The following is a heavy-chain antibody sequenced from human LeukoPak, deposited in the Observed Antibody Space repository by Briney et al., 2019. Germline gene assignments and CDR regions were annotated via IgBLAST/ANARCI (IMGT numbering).Heavy chain of an antibody. CDR1: GFTFSIYW. Sequence: GGSLRLSCAASGFTFSIYWMTWVRQAPGKGLEWVANIKEDGSEKYYVDSVKGRFTISRDNAKNSLYLQMNSLRAEDTAVYYCARVGAPFGDDAFDIWGQGTMVTVSS. CDR2: IKEDGSEK. D-gene: IGHD1-26*01. V-gene: IGHV3-7*04. J-gene: IGHJ3*02. CDR3: ARVGAPFGDDAFDI.